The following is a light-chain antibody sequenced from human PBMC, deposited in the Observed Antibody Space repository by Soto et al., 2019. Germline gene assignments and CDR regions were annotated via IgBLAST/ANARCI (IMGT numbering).Light chain of an antibody. Sequence: DIQMTQSPSTLSASVGDRVTITCRASQSISSWLAWYQQKPGKAPNLLIYAASSLQSGVPSRFSGSGSGTDFTLTISSLQPEDFATYYCQQSYSTPPFTFGPGTKVDIK. J-gene: IGKJ3*01. V-gene: IGKV1-39*01. CDR1: QSISSW. CDR2: AAS. CDR3: QQSYSTPPFT.